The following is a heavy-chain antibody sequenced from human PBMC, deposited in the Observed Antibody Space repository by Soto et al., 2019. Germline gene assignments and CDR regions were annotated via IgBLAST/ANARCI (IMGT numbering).Heavy chain of an antibody. J-gene: IGHJ4*02. V-gene: IGHV1-18*01. CDR3: ARDYDILTGYYKGNNIFDY. Sequence: ASVKVSCKASGYTFTSYGISWVRQAPGQGLEWMGWISAYNGNTNYAQKLQGRVTMTTDTSTSTAYMELRSLRSDDTAVYYCARDYDILTGYYKGNNIFDYWGQGTLVTVSS. D-gene: IGHD3-9*01. CDR1: GYTFTSYG. CDR2: ISAYNGNT.